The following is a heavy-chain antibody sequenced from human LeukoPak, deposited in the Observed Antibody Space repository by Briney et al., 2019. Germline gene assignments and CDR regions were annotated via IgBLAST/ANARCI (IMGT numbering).Heavy chain of an antibody. CDR1: GGSISSSSYY. CDR2: IYYSGST. V-gene: IGHV4-30-4*01. J-gene: IGHJ5*02. D-gene: IGHD3-10*01. CDR3: ARDTIVMGRNNWFDP. Sequence: SETLSLTCTVSGGSISSSSYYWSWIRQPPGKGLEWIGYIYYSGSTYYNPSLKSRVTISVDTSKNQFSLKLSSVTAADTAVYYCARDTIVMGRNNWFDPWGQGTLVTVSS.